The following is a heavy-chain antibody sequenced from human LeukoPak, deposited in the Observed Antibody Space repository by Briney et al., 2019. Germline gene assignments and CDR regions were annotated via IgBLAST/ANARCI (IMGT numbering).Heavy chain of an antibody. Sequence: GGSLRLSCAASGFTFSTYAMSWVRQAPGKGLEGVSAITPTAGNTYYADSVKGRFTISRDNSKNTLYLQMNGLRAEDTAVYYCAKAPSRAYLFQPFDVWGQGTMVTVSS. CDR1: GFTFSTYA. CDR2: ITPTAGNT. J-gene: IGHJ3*01. V-gene: IGHV3-23*01. CDR3: AKAPSRAYLFQPFDV. D-gene: IGHD2/OR15-2a*01.